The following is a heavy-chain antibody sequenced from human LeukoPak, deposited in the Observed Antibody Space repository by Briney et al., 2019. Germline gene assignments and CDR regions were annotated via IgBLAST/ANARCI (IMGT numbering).Heavy chain of an antibody. CDR2: ISGSGGST. CDR1: GFTFSSYA. J-gene: IGHJ4*02. V-gene: IGHV3-23*01. Sequence: GGSLRLSCAASGFTFSSYAMSWVRQAPGKGLEWVSAISGSGGSTYYADSVKGRFTISRDNSKNTLYLQMNSLRTEDTAVYYCAKVGYCSSTSCFDDYFDYWGQGTLVTVSS. D-gene: IGHD2-2*01. CDR3: AKVGYCSSTSCFDDYFDY.